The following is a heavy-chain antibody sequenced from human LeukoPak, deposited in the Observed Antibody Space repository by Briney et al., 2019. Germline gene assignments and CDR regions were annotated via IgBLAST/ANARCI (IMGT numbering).Heavy chain of an antibody. D-gene: IGHD4-17*01. CDR1: GYTFSSFG. V-gene: IGHV1-18*01. CDR3: ARGGAVTS. CDR2: ISAYNGNT. Sequence: ASVKVSCKASGYTFSSFGISWVRQVPGQGLEWMGWISAYNGNTNYEQKLQGRVTLTTDTSTSTAYMELRSLRSEDTAVYYCARGGAVTSWGQGTLVTVSS. J-gene: IGHJ4*02.